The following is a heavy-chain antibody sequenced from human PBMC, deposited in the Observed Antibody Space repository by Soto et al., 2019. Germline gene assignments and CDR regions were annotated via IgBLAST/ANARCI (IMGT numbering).Heavy chain of an antibody. V-gene: IGHV1-18*04. Sequence: ASVKVSCKASGYTFTSYGMSWVRQAPGQGLEWMGWISAYNGNTNYAQKLQGRVTMTTDTSTSTAYMELRSLRSDDTAVYYCARAYGYSYHYYYYGMDVWGQGTTVTSP. D-gene: IGHD5-18*01. J-gene: IGHJ6*02. CDR3: ARAYGYSYHYYYYGMDV. CDR2: ISAYNGNT. CDR1: GYTFTSYG.